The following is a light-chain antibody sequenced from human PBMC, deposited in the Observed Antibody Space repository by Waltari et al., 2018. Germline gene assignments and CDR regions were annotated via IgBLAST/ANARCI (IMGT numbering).Light chain of an antibody. Sequence: QSVLTQPPSVSGAPGQWVTISCTGSSSNIGAGYDVPWYQQLPGTAPKLLIYGNSNRPSGVPDRFSGSKSGTSASLAITGLQAEDEADYYCQSYDTDLSGLSGRYVFGTGTKVTVL. V-gene: IGLV1-40*01. J-gene: IGLJ1*01. CDR3: QSYDTDLSGLSGRYV. CDR1: SSNIGAGYD. CDR2: GNS.